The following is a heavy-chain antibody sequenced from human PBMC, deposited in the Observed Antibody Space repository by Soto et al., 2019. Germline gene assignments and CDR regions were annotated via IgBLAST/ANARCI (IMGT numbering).Heavy chain of an antibody. D-gene: IGHD4-17*01. CDR1: GYTFTSYG. CDR3: ARDWTTVTNWDYFDY. V-gene: IGHV1-18*01. J-gene: IGHJ4*02. Sequence: ASVKVSCKASGYTFTSYGISWVRQAPGQGLEWMGWISAYNGNTNYAQKLQGSVTMTTDTSTSTAYMELGSLRSDDTAVYYCARDWTTVTNWDYFDYWGQGTLVTVSS. CDR2: ISAYNGNT.